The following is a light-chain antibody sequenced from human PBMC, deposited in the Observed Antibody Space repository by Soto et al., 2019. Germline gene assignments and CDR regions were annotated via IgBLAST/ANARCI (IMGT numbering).Light chain of an antibody. Sequence: SVLTQPPSASGSPGQSVTISCTGTSSDVGNYDYVSWYQQHPGKAPKLIIYEVSYRPSGVPDRFSGSKSGNTASLTVSGLQAEDEADYYCNSYGGRNNYVFGTGTKVTVL. CDR2: EVS. J-gene: IGLJ1*01. CDR3: NSYGGRNNYV. V-gene: IGLV2-8*01. CDR1: SSDVGNYDY.